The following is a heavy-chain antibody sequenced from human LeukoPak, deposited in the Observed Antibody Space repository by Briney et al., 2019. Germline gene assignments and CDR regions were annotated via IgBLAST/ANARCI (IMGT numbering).Heavy chain of an antibody. CDR3: AREDDSWGPNNLDL. Sequence: GCLRPSCVLPASTVSRDGKEWGCQAPRKGLEWILYIDTSDSTMKYADSVMGRFTISRKDATESLYLQMNSSMDAETAVYYFAREDDSWGPNNLDLWGQGTMVTVSS. J-gene: IGHJ3*01. D-gene: IGHD7-27*01. CDR2: IDTSDSTM. CDR1: ASTVSRDG. V-gene: IGHV3-48*03.